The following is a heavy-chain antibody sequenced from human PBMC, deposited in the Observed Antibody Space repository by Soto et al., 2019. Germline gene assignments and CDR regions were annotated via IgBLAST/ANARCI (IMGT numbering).Heavy chain of an antibody. Sequence: EVQLVESGGGLVKPGGSLRLSCAASGFTFSSYSMNWVRQAPGKGLEWVSSISSSSSYIYYADSVKGRFTISRDNAKNSLYLQMYSLRAEDTAVYYCASGVSYYDSSGYPWGQGTLVTVSS. V-gene: IGHV3-21*01. J-gene: IGHJ5*02. CDR1: GFTFSSYS. D-gene: IGHD3-22*01. CDR3: ASGVSYYDSSGYP. CDR2: ISSSSSYI.